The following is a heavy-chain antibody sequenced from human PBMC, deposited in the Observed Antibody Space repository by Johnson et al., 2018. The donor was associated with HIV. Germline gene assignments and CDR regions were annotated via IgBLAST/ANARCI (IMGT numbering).Heavy chain of an antibody. V-gene: IGHV3-66*01. D-gene: IGHD5-24*01. Sequence: VQLVESGGGVVRPGGSLRLSCGGSGFTVRSNYMSWVRQAPGKGLEWVSVIYSGGSTYYADSVKGRFTISRDNSKNTLYLQMNSLRAEDTAVYYCARYGYRPEAAFDIWGQGTMVTVSS. CDR1: GFTVRSNY. CDR2: IYSGGST. CDR3: ARYGYRPEAAFDI. J-gene: IGHJ3*02.